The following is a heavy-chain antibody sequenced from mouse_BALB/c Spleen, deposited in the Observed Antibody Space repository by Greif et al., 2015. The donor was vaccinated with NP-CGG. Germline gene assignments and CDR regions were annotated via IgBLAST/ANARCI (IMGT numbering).Heavy chain of an antibody. CDR2: ISSGGSYT. V-gene: IGHV5-9-3*01. CDR1: GFTFSSYA. D-gene: IGHD1-1*01. CDR3: ARNYGSRNWYFDV. Sequence: DVHLVESGGGLVKPGGSLKLSCAASGFTFSSYAMSWVRQTPEKRLEWVATISSGGSYTYYPDSVKGRFTISRDNAKNTLYLQMSSLRSEDTAMYYCARNYGSRNWYFDVWGAGTTVTVSS. J-gene: IGHJ1*01.